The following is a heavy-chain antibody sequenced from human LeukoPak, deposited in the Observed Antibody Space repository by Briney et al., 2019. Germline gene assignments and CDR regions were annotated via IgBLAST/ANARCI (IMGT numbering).Heavy chain of an antibody. J-gene: IGHJ2*01. D-gene: IGHD6-13*01. CDR1: GGSISSGGYS. CDR2: IYHSGSI. Sequence: TLPLTCAVSGGSISSGGYSWSWIRQPPGKGLEWIGYIYHSGSIYYNPSLKSRGTISVDRSKNQFSLKLSSVTAADTAVYYCARDAAAGTWYFDLWGRGTLVPVSS. CDR3: ARDAAAGTWYFDL. V-gene: IGHV4-30-2*01.